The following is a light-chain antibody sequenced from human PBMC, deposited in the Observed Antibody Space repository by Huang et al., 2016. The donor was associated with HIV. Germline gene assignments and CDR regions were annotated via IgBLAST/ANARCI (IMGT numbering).Light chain of an antibody. CDR1: QSVSSY. CDR2: DAS. Sequence: EIVLTQSPATLSLSPGERATLSCRASQSVSSYLAWYQQKPGHAPRLLIYDASSRATGIPARFSGSGSGTDFTLTISSLEPEDFAVYYCQQRSNWRITFGGGTKVEIK. CDR3: QQRSNWRIT. V-gene: IGKV3-11*01. J-gene: IGKJ4*01.